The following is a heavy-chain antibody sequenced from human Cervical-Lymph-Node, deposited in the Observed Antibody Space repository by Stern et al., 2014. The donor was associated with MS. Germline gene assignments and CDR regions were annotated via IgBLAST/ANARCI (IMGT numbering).Heavy chain of an antibody. CDR1: GGTFSSIE. CDR2: ISPLFGTT. D-gene: IGHD6-13*01. V-gene: IGHV1-69*01. J-gene: IGHJ4*02. CDR3: VRDQGGIAAS. Sequence: QMQLVQSGAEVKKPGSSMMVSCEASGGTFSSIEISWVRQAPGQGLEWLGGISPLFGTTNYAPKVQGRVTIVADESTNTVNMELSSLRSEDTAVYYCVRDQGGIAASWGQGTLVIVSS.